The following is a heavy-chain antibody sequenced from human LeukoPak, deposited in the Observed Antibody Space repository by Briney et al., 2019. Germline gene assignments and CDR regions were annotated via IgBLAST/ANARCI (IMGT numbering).Heavy chain of an antibody. D-gene: IGHD5-12*01. V-gene: IGHV3-7*01. CDR2: INQDGSDK. CDR3: ARAPGAYAYYFDY. J-gene: IGHJ4*02. CDR1: GFTFSNYW. Sequence: GGSLRLSRAASGFTFSNYWMSWVRQAPGKGLEWVANINQDGSDKYYVDSVKGRFTISRDNAKNSLYLQMNSLRAEDTAVYYCARAPGAYAYYFDYWGQGTLVTVSS.